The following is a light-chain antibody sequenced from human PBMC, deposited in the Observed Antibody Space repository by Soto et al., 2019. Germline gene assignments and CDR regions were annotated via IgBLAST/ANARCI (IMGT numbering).Light chain of an antibody. CDR1: SSDVGGYNY. V-gene: IGLV2-14*01. CDR2: DVS. J-gene: IGLJ2*01. CDR3: RSYTSSSPLV. Sequence: QSVLTQPASVSGSPGQSITISCTGTSSDVGGYNYVSWYQQHPGKAPKLRIYDVSHRPSGVSNRFSGSKSGNTASLTISGLQAEDAADYYCRSYTSSSPLVFGGGTKLTVL.